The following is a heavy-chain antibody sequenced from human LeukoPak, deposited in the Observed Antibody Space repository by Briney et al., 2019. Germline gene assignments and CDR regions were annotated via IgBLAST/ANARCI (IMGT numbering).Heavy chain of an antibody. Sequence: SETLSLTCTVSGGSISSYYWSWIRQPPGKGLEWIGEINHSGSTNYNPSLKSRVTISVDTSKNQFSLKLSSVTAADTAVYYCARRGITMVRGVTSNWFDPWGQGTLVTVSS. CDR2: INHSGST. J-gene: IGHJ5*02. D-gene: IGHD3-10*01. CDR3: ARRGITMVRGVTSNWFDP. CDR1: GGSISSYY. V-gene: IGHV4-34*01.